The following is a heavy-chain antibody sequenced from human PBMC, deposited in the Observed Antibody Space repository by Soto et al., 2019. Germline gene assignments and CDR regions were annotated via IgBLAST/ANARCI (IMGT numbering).Heavy chain of an antibody. CDR3: ARSVFP. CDR2: FYYSGST. J-gene: IGHJ5*02. V-gene: IGHV4-31*03. Sequence: QVQLQESGPGLVKPSQTLSLTCTVSGGSISTGGYYWNWIRQHPGKGLEWIGYFYYSGSTYYNPSLKSRVNLSVNTSKNQFSMKLSAVTAADTAVYYCARSVFPWGQGTLVTVSS. CDR1: GGSISTGGYY.